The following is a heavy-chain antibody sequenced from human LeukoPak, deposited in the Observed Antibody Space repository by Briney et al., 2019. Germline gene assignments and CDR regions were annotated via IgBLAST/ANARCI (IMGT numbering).Heavy chain of an antibody. V-gene: IGHV4-59*01. Sequence: TSETLSLTCTVSGGSTSIYYWSWIRQPPGKGLEWIGYIFYSGTTNYNPSLKSRVIISVDTSKSQFSLKLSSVTAADTAVYYCARGGSYYDSWGQGTLVTVSS. CDR1: GGSTSIYY. CDR2: IFYSGTT. J-gene: IGHJ4*02. D-gene: IGHD1-26*01. CDR3: ARGGSYYDS.